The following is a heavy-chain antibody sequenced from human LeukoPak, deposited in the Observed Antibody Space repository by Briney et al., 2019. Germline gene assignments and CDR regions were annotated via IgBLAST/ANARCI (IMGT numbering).Heavy chain of an antibody. CDR1: GGSITSYY. CDR3: ARVGYSYGYVDY. D-gene: IGHD5-18*01. CDR2: IHNSGST. J-gene: IGHJ4*02. V-gene: IGHV4-59*01. Sequence: SETLPLTCTVSGGSITSYYWSWIRRPPGKGLEWIGHIHNSGSTNYNPSLKSRVTISADTSKNQFSLKLSSVTAADTAVYYCARVGYSYGYVDYWGQGTLVIVSS.